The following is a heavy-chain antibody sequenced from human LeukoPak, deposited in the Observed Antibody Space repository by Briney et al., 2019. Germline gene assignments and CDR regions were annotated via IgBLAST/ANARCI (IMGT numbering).Heavy chain of an antibody. D-gene: IGHD2-2*01. V-gene: IGHV4-31*03. CDR1: GGSISSGGYY. J-gene: IGHJ4*02. CDR2: IYYSRST. CDR3: ARASVVPAATYYFDY. Sequence: SQTLSLTCTVSGGSISSGGYYWSWIRQHPGKGLEWIGYIYYSRSTYYNPSLKSRVTISVDTSKNQFSLKLSSVTAADTAVYYCARASVVPAATYYFDYWGQGTLVTVSS.